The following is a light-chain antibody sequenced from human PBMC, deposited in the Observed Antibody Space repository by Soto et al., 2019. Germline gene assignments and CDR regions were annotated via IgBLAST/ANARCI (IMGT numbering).Light chain of an antibody. J-gene: IGKJ1*01. Sequence: DIVLTQSPGTLSSSPGERATLSCRASQSVSSNYLAWYQQKPGQAPRLLIYGASTRATGVPDRFSGSGSGTDFTLTISRLEPEDFAVYHCQQYGSLSWTFGQGTKVEIK. CDR1: QSVSSNY. V-gene: IGKV3-20*01. CDR3: QQYGSLSWT. CDR2: GAS.